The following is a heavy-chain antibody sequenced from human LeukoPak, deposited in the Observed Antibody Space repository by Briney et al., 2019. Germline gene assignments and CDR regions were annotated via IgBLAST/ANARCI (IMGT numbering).Heavy chain of an antibody. V-gene: IGHV4-34*01. J-gene: IGHJ5*02. CDR2: INHSGST. CDR3: ARAAGDYYDSSGTNWFDP. CDR1: GGSFSGYY. Sequence: SETLSLTCAVYGGSFSGYYWSWIRQPPGKGLEWIGEINHSGSTNYNPSLKSRVTISVDRSKNQFSLKLSSVTAADTAVYYCARAAGDYYDSSGTNWFDPWGQGTLVTVSS. D-gene: IGHD3-22*01.